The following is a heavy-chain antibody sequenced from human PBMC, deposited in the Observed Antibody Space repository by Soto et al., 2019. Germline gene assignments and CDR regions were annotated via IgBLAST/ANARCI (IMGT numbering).Heavy chain of an antibody. CDR1: GYSITSYW. Sequence: PGESLKISCKGSGYSITSYWISWVRQMPGKGLEWMGRIDPSASYTNYSPSFQGHVTISADKSISTAYLQWSSLRASDTAMYYCASSDSSSPYSSYGMDVWGQGTTVTVSS. D-gene: IGHD6-6*01. CDR3: ASSDSSSPYSSYGMDV. V-gene: IGHV5-10-1*01. J-gene: IGHJ6*02. CDR2: IDPSASYT.